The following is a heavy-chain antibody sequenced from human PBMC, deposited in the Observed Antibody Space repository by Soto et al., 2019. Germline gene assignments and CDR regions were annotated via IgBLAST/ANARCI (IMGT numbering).Heavy chain of an antibody. CDR2: IYHSGST. J-gene: IGHJ4*02. Sequence: LETLPLSCTVSGYSISGGYYWVWIRQPPGKGLEWIGSIYHSGSTYYNPSLKSRVTISVDTSKNQFSLKLSSVTAADTAVYYGARVPPTGTILDYWGKGTLVTV. CDR1: GYSISGGYY. V-gene: IGHV4-38-2*02. D-gene: IGHD1-1*01. CDR3: ARVPPTGTILDY.